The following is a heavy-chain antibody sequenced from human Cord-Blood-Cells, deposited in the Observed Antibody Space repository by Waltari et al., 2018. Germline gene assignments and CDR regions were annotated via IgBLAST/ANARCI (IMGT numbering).Heavy chain of an antibody. CDR2: ISWNSGSI. CDR1: GFTLDDDA. V-gene: IGHV3-9*01. J-gene: IGHJ6*02. Sequence: EVQLVESGGGLVQPGRSLRFSCAASGFTLDDDARHGVRQAPGKSLEWVSGISWNSGSIGYADSVKGRFTISRDNAKNSLYLQMNSLRAEDTALYYCAKEGYYYGMDVWGQGTTVTVSS. CDR3: AKEGYYYGMDV.